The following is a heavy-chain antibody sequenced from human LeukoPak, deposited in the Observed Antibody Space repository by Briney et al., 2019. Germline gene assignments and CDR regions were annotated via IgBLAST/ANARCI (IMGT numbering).Heavy chain of an antibody. V-gene: IGHV4-61*02. D-gene: IGHD3-10*01. CDR1: GGSISSGSYY. CDR3: ARDDFGSY. Sequence: PSQTLSLTCTVSGGSISSGSYYWSWIRQPAGKGLEWIGRIYTSGSTNYNPSLKSRVTISVDTSKNQFSLKLSSVTAADTAAYYCARDDFGSYWGQGILVTVSS. J-gene: IGHJ4*02. CDR2: IYTSGST.